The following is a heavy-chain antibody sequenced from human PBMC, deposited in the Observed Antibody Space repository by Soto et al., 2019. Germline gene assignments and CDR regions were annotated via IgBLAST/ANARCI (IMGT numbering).Heavy chain of an antibody. Sequence: PSETLSLTCTVSGGSISSYYWSWIRQPPGKGLEWIGYIYYSGSTNYNPSLKSRVTISVDTSKNQFSLKLSSVTAADTAVYYCARTKEGLWFGELTQSLDPWGQGTLVTVSS. CDR1: GGSISSYY. V-gene: IGHV4-59*08. J-gene: IGHJ5*02. D-gene: IGHD3-10*01. CDR3: ARTKEGLWFGELTQSLDP. CDR2: IYYSGST.